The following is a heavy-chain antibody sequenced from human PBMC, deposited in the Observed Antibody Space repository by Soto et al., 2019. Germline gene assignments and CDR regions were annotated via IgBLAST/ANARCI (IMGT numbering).Heavy chain of an antibody. CDR2: IIPIFGTA. CDR1: GGTFSSYA. V-gene: IGHV1-69*01. D-gene: IGHD6-13*01. J-gene: IGHJ5*02. CDR3: AKRIAAAGTKGNWFDP. Sequence: QVQLVQSGAEVKKPGSSVKVSCKASGGTFSSYAISWVRQAPGQGLEWMGGIIPIFGTANYAQKFQGRVTITADESTSKAYMELRRLRSEDTAVYYCAKRIAAAGTKGNWFDPLGQGTLVTVSS.